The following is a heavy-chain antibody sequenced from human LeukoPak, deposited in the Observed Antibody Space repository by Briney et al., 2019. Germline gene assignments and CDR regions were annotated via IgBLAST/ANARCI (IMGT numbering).Heavy chain of an antibody. V-gene: IGHV1-2*02. CDR2: INPNSGDT. J-gene: IGHJ4*02. CDR1: GYTFTGYY. CDR3: ARAQYYYPHHYYVY. D-gene: IGHD3-10*01. Sequence: ASVKVSCKASGYTFTGYYMNWVRQAPGQGLEWMGWINPNSGDTSYAQKFQGRVTMTRDTSISKAYMELSRLRSDDTAVYYCARAQYYYPHHYYVYWGQGTLVTVSS.